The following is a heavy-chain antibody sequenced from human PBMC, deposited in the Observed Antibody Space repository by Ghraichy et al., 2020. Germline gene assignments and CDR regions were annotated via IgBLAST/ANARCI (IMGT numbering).Heavy chain of an antibody. V-gene: IGHV3-48*04. Sequence: GGSLRLSCAASGFTFSSYSMNWVHQAPGKGLEWISFVSSSSNAIYYADSVKGRFTISRDNAKNSLFLQMNNLRADDTALYFCARGVGAVAGHYYHGLDVWGQGTTVTVSS. CDR1: GFTFSSYS. CDR3: ARGVGAVAGHYYHGLDV. D-gene: IGHD6-19*01. CDR2: VSSSSNAI. J-gene: IGHJ6*02.